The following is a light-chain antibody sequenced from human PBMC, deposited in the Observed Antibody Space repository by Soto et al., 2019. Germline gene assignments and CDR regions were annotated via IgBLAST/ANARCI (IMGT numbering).Light chain of an antibody. J-gene: IGKJ1*01. CDR1: QSISSW. CDR3: QQYNSYSVS. CDR2: KAS. V-gene: IGKV1-5*03. Sequence: DIQMTQSPSTLSASVGDRVTITCRASQSISSWLAWYQQKPGKAPKLLIYKASSLEGGVPSRFSGSGSGTEYTLTISSLQPDYFATYYCQQYNSYSVSVGQGTKVEIK.